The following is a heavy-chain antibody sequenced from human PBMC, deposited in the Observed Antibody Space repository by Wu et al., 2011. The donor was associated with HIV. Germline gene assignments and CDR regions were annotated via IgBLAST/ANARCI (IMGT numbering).Heavy chain of an antibody. CDR3: ARVFRGVRRRPASPSYYFFYMDV. D-gene: IGHD3-10*01. CDR2: IIPINGTT. Sequence: QVQLVQSGAEVKKPGSSVKVSCKASGGTFSNYAMCWVRQAPGQGLEWMGGIIPINGTTNYAQKFQGRVTITADKSTSTAYMELNSLRSEDTAVYYCARVFRGVRRRPASPSYYFFYMDVWGEGTHGHRLL. V-gene: IGHV1-69*14. J-gene: IGHJ6*03. CDR1: GGTFSNYA.